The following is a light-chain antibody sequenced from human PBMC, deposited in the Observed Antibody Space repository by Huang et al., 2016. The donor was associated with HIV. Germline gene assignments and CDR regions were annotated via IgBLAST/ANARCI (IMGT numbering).Light chain of an antibody. CDR3: QQYNSYPFT. CDR2: DAS. V-gene: IGKV1-5*01. CDR1: QSISNW. Sequence: DIQMTQSPSTLSASVGDRVTITCRASQSISNWLAWYQQKPGKAPKLLIYDASSLESGVPSTFSCSGSGTDFTLTISSLQPDYSATYYCQQYNSYPFTFGPGTKVDIK. J-gene: IGKJ3*01.